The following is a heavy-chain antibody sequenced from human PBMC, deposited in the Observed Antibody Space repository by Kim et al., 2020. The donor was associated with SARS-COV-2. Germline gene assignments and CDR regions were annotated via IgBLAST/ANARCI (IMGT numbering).Heavy chain of an antibody. CDR1: GGSISSYY. CDR3: ARGHYDSREGFYYYYGMDV. D-gene: IGHD3-22*01. CDR2: IYYSGST. V-gene: IGHV4-59*01. Sequence: SETLSLTCTVSGGSISSYYWSWIRQPPGKGLEWIGYIYYSGSTNYNPSLKSRVTISVDTSKNQFSLKLSSVTAADTAVYYCARGHYDSREGFYYYYGMDVWGQGTTVTVSS. J-gene: IGHJ6*02.